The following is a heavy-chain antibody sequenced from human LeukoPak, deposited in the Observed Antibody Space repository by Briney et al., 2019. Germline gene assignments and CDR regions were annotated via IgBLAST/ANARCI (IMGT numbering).Heavy chain of an antibody. CDR2: IWYDGSNK. J-gene: IGHJ4*02. V-gene: IGHV3-33*01. CDR1: GFTFRSYG. D-gene: IGHD6-19*01. CDR3: ARGSQWLVDPAYYFDY. Sequence: GGSLRLSCAASGFTFRSYGMHWVRQAPGKGLDWVAIIWYDGSNKYYADSVKGRFIISKDNSKNTLYLQMNSLRAEDTAVYYCARGSQWLVDPAYYFDYWGQGALVTVSS.